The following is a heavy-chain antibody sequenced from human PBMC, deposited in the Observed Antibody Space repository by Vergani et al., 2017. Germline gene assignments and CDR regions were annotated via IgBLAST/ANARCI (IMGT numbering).Heavy chain of an antibody. D-gene: IGHD4-17*01. CDR2: IGYAGRIK. CDR1: GFSFNTYG. Sequence: QVQLVETGGGVVQPGGSLRLYCATSGFSFNTYGAHWVRQAPGKGLEWVAFIGYAGRIKYNVDSVKGRFTISRDTSKKTLSLQMRSLRADDTAVYYCAKDGRENSDYGYFDYWGQGTLVTVSS. CDR3: AKDGRENSDYGYFDY. V-gene: IGHV3-30*02. J-gene: IGHJ4*02.